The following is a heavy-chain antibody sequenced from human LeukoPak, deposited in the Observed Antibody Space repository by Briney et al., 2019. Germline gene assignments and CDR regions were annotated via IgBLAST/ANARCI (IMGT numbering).Heavy chain of an antibody. CDR2: IKEDGTEK. J-gene: IGHJ2*01. CDR1: GFTFSSYG. CDR3: ARPHNNWRWYFDL. V-gene: IGHV3-7*03. Sequence: AGGSLRLSCAASGFTFSSYGMHWVRQSPGKGLEWVANIKEDGTEKYYVDSVKGRFTIFRDNAKNSLYLQMNSLRAEDTAVYYCARPHNNWRWYFDLWAVAPWSLSPQ. D-gene: IGHD3-3*01.